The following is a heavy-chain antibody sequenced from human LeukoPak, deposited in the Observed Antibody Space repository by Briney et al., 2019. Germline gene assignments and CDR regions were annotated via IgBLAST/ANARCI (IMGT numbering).Heavy chain of an antibody. J-gene: IGHJ4*02. CDR2: INQDGSEK. CDR3: ARSRLHYYDSSGLDY. CDR1: GFTFSTYY. D-gene: IGHD3-22*01. V-gene: IGHV3-7*01. Sequence: GGSLRLSCAASGFTFSTYYMNWVRQAPGKGLEWVANINQDGSEKYYVDSVKGRFTISRDNAKNSLYLQMNSLRGEDTAVYYCARSRLHYYDSSGLDYWGQGTLVTVSS.